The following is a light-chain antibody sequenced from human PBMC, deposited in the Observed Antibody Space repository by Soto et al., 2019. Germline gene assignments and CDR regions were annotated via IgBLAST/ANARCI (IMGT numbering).Light chain of an antibody. CDR2: GAS. V-gene: IGKV3D-15*01. Sequence: EIVMTQSPATLSVSPGERATLSCRATQGIGTNLAWYQQRPGQAPRLLIYGASTRATGSPARFSGSASGTEFTLTITSLQSEDFAVYYRPQYNYWPITFGQGTRLEIK. CDR1: QGIGTN. J-gene: IGKJ5*01. CDR3: PQYNYWPIT.